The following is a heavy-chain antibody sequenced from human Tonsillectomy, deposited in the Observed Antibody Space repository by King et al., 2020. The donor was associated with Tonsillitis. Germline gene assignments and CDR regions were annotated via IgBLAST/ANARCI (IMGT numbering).Heavy chain of an antibody. D-gene: IGHD3-3*01. CDR2: IYSGGST. CDR3: ARDNYDFWSGYREY. Sequence: VQLVESGGGLVQPGGSLRLSCAASGFTVSSNYMSWVRQAPGKGLEWVSVIYSGGSTYYADSVKGRFTISRDNSKNTLYLQMNSLRAEGTAVYYCARDNYDFWSGYREYWGQGTLVTVSS. V-gene: IGHV3-66*01. CDR1: GFTVSSNY. J-gene: IGHJ4*02.